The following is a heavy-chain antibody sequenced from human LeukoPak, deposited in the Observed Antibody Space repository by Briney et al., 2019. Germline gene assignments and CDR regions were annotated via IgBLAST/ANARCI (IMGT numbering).Heavy chain of an antibody. V-gene: IGHV1-8*01. J-gene: IGHJ4*02. CDR3: ARQQWDTHPCFDY. Sequence: ASVTVSFKASAYTFTSYDINWVRQAPGQGLEWMGWMNPNSGNTGYAQKFQGRVTMTRNTSISTAYMELSSLRSEDTAVYYCARQQWDTHPCFDYWGQGTLVTVSS. CDR1: AYTFTSYD. CDR2: MNPNSGNT. D-gene: IGHD5-18*01.